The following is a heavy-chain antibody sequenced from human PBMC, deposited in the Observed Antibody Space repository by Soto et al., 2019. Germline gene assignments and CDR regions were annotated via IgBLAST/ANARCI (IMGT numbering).Heavy chain of an antibody. CDR2: IYWDDDK. V-gene: IGHV2-5*02. CDR1: GFSLSTSGVG. Sequence: QITLKESGPTLVKPTQTLTLTCTFSGFSLSTSGVGVAWIRQPPGKALEWLALIYWDDDKRYRPSLESRLTSAKDTPKNPGGLTVTNMDSVDTATYYCAYLPCSGGSCSWFSFSGMDVGGQGTTVTVSS. CDR3: AYLPCSGGSCSWFSFSGMDV. J-gene: IGHJ6*02. D-gene: IGHD2-15*01.